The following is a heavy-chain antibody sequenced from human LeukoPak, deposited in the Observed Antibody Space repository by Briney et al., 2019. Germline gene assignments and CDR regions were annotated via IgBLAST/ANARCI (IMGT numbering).Heavy chain of an antibody. V-gene: IGHV4-59*12. D-gene: IGHD3-3*01. J-gene: IGHJ4*02. CDR3: AREGNYDFWSGQGSRAPVDY. CDR1: GGSISSYY. CDR2: IYYSGST. Sequence: SETLSLTCTVSGGSISSYYWSWIRQPQGKGLEWIGHIYYSGSTNYNPSLKSRVTISVDTSKNQFSLKLSSVTAADPAMYYCAREGNYDFWSGQGSRAPVDYWGQGTLVTVSS.